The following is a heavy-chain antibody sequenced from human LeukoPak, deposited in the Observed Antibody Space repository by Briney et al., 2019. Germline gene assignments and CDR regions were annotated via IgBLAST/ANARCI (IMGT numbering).Heavy chain of an antibody. CDR2: TYYRSAWYN. Sequence: SQTLSLTCAISGDSVSSSSVTWNWIRQSPSRGLEWLGRTYYRSAWYNDYAVSVRGRITVNPDTSKNQFSLHLNSVTPEDTAVYYCARRLTQYDCFDPWGQGILVTVSS. CDR1: GDSVSSSSVT. V-gene: IGHV6-1*01. D-gene: IGHD2-2*01. J-gene: IGHJ5*02. CDR3: ARRLTQYDCFDP.